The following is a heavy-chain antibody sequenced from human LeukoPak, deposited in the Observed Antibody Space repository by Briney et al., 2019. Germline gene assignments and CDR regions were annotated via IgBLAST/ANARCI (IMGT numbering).Heavy chain of an antibody. CDR3: ARDAVAGRYESRINYFDY. CDR1: GFTFSSYE. Sequence: QSGGSLRLSCAASGFTFSSYEMNWVRQAPGKGLEWVSYISSSGSTIYYAASVKGRFTISRDNAKNSLYLQMNSLRAEDTAVYYCARDAVAGRYESRINYFDYWGQATLVTVSS. J-gene: IGHJ4*02. D-gene: IGHD6-19*01. CDR2: ISSSGSTI. V-gene: IGHV3-48*03.